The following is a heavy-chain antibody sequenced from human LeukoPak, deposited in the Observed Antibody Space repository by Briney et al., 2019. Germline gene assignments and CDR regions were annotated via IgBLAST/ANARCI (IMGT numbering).Heavy chain of an antibody. CDR2: ISYDGSNK. D-gene: IGHD6-13*01. J-gene: IGHJ4*02. CDR3: ARDDSVYRIAAAGTNY. Sequence: QTGGSLRLSCAASGFTFSSYAIHWVRQAPGEGLEWVAVISYDGSNKYYADSVKGRFIVSRDNSKNTLYLQMNSLRAEDTAVYYCARDDSVYRIAAAGTNYWGQGTLVTVSS. CDR1: GFTFSSYA. V-gene: IGHV3-30-3*01.